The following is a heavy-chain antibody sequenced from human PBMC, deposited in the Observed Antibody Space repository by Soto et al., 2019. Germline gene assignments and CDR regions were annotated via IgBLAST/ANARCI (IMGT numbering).Heavy chain of an antibody. CDR3: ARDGPPFAFGGVISLYYYYGMDV. CDR1: GFTFSSYA. D-gene: IGHD3-16*01. J-gene: IGHJ6*02. V-gene: IGHV3-30-3*01. Sequence: GGSLRLSCAASGFTFSSYAMHWVRQAPGKGLEWVAVISYDGSNKYYADSVKGRFTISRDNSKNTLYLQMNSLRAEDTAVYYCARDGPPFAFGGVISLYYYYGMDVWGQGTTVTVSS. CDR2: ISYDGSNK.